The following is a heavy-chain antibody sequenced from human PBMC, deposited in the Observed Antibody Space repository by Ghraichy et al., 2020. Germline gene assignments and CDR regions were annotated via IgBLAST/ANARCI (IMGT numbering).Heavy chain of an antibody. J-gene: IGHJ4*02. CDR1: GFTFSTYG. CDR3: ARRAAAGTIDY. CDR2: ISAVGGTI. D-gene: IGHD6-13*01. V-gene: IGHV3-48*01. Sequence: GGSLRLSCAASGFTFSTYGINWVRQAPGKGLEWVSHISAVGGTIYYADSVKGRFTISRDNAKNSPYLQMNSLRAEDTAVYFCARRAAAGTIDYWGQGTLVTVSS.